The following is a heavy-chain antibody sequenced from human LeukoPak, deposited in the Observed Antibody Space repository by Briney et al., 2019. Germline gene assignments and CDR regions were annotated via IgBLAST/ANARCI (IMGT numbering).Heavy chain of an antibody. CDR3: AKSWGVEYSSGFYIGVDY. V-gene: IGHV3-30*18. Sequence: GGSLRLSCAASGFTFSRYGMQWVRQAPGKGLEWVAIITYDGTDKNYADSVKGRFTISRDNSKSTVYLQMNSLRAEDTAVFYCAKSWGVEYSSGFYIGVDYWGQGTLVTVSS. D-gene: IGHD3-22*01. CDR2: ITYDGTDK. CDR1: GFTFSRYG. J-gene: IGHJ4*02.